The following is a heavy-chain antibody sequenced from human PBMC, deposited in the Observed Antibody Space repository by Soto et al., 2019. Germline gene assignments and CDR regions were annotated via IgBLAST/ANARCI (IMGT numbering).Heavy chain of an antibody. J-gene: IGHJ3*02. V-gene: IGHV1-69*06. CDR2: IIPIFGAA. CDR3: AGGFVVVPAASDAFDI. D-gene: IGHD2-2*01. CDR1: GGTFSSYA. Sequence: QVQLVQSGAEVKKPGSSVKVSCKASGGTFSSYAISWVRQAPGQGLEWMGGIIPIFGAANYAQKFQGRVTITADKSTSTAYMELSSLRSDDTAVYYCAGGFVVVPAASDAFDIWGQGTMVTVSS.